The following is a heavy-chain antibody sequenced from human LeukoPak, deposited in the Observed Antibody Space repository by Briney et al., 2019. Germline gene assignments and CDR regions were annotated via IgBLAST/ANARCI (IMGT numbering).Heavy chain of an antibody. CDR2: ISAYNGNT. CDR3: ARAGITSGWVQNMDY. V-gene: IGHV1-18*01. J-gene: IGHJ4*02. Sequence: ASVKVSCKASGHTFTSYGINWVRQAPGQGLEWMGWISAYNGNTKHAQKLQGRVTMTTDTSTSTAYMELRSLRSDDTAVYYCARAGITSGWVQNMDYWGQGTLVTVSS. CDR1: GHTFTSYG. D-gene: IGHD6-19*01.